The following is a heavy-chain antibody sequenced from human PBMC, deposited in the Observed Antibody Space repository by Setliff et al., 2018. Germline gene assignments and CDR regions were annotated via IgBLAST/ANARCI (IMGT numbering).Heavy chain of an antibody. CDR2: MNIDNGKT. CDR1: GYSFTLYA. CDR3: ARGYCDGIGCPAPLYYFDS. V-gene: IGHV1-3*03. J-gene: IGHJ4*02. D-gene: IGHD2-21*01. Sequence: GASVKVSCKASGYSFTLYAMHWMRQAPGQRLEWMGWMNIDNGKTEYSQEFQDRVTFTRDTFAETAYMELRSLTSDDMAVYYCARGYCDGIGCPAPLYYFDSWGQGTLGTVPQ.